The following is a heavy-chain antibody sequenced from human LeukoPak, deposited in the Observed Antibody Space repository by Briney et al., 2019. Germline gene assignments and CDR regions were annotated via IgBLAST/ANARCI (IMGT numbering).Heavy chain of an antibody. CDR3: ARDKSGYDPYYYMDV. Sequence: GGSLRLSCAASGFTFSDYYMSWIRQAPGKGLEWVSYISSSGSTIYYADSVKGRFTISRDNAKNSLYLQMNSLRAEDTAVYYCARDKSGYDPYYYMDVWGKGTTVTVSS. CDR1: GFTFSDYY. CDR2: ISSSGSTI. V-gene: IGHV3-11*04. D-gene: IGHD5-12*01. J-gene: IGHJ6*03.